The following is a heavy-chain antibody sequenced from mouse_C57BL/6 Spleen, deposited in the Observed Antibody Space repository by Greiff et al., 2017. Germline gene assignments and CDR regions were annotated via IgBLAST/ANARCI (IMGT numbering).Heavy chain of an antibody. CDR1: GYAFSSSW. CDR2: IPPGDGDT. CDR3: VSHITSVVAGGY. D-gene: IGHD1-1*01. V-gene: IGHV1-82*01. J-gene: IGHJ2*01. Sequence: VQLKQSGPELVKPGASVKISCKASGYAFSSSWMNWVKQRPGKGLEWIGRIPPGDGDTNYNGKFKGKATLTADKSSSTAYMQLSSLTSEDSAVXFCVSHITSVVAGGYWGQGTTVTVSS.